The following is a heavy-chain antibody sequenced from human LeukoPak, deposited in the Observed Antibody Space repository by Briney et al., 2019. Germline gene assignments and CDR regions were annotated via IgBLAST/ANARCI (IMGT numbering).Heavy chain of an antibody. CDR3: AREYSSSRLGFDP. V-gene: IGHV1-8*02. Sequence: ASVKVSCKASGYTFTSYDINWVRQATGQGLEWMGWMNPNSGNTGYAQKFQGRVTMTRDTSISTAYMELSRLRSDDTAVYYCAREYSSSRLGFDPWGQGTLVTVSS. D-gene: IGHD6-6*01. J-gene: IGHJ5*02. CDR1: GYTFTSYD. CDR2: MNPNSGNT.